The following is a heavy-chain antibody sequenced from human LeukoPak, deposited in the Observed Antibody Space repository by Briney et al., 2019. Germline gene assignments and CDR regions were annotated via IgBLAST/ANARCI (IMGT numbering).Heavy chain of an antibody. Sequence: ASVKVSCKASGYTFTSYDINWVRQATGQGLEWMGWMNPNSGNTGYAQKFQGRVTMTRNTSISTAYMELSSLRSGDTAVYYCARAAGLNQAEYFQHWGQGTLVTVSS. CDR3: ARAAGLNQAEYFQH. J-gene: IGHJ1*01. CDR2: MNPNSGNT. CDR1: GYTFTSYD. V-gene: IGHV1-8*01. D-gene: IGHD1-14*01.